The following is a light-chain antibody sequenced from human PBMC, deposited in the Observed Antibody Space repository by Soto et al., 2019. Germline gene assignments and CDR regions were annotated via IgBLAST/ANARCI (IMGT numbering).Light chain of an antibody. CDR1: QGISSY. CDR2: AAS. Sequence: DIQMTQSPSTLSASVGDRVTITCRASQGISSYLAWYQQKPGKAPKLLIYAASSLQSGVPSRISGSGSGTEFTLTISSLQSEDFVVYYCQQYENWPPRTFGHGTKVDIK. V-gene: IGKV1-9*01. J-gene: IGKJ1*01. CDR3: QQYENWPPRT.